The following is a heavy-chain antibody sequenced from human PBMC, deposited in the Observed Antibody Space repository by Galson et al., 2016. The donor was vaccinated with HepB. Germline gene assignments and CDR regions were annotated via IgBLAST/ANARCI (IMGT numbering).Heavy chain of an antibody. V-gene: IGHV5-51*01. J-gene: IGHJ4*02. CDR3: ARHELHSNSWYIDY. D-gene: IGHD6-13*01. Sequence: GAEVKKPGESLKISCKVSEYKFTSYWIGWVRQMPEKGLEWMGTIYPGDSDTRYSPSFQGQVTISVDKSNSTAYLQWSSLKASDTAMYYCARHELHSNSWYIDYWGQGTLVTVSS. CDR2: IYPGDSDT. CDR1: EYKFTSYW.